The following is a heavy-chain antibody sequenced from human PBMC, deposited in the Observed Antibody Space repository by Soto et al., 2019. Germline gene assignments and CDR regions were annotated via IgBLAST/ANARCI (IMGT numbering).Heavy chain of an antibody. V-gene: IGHV3-30*18. Sequence: VQLVESGGGVVQPGRSLRLSCAASGFTFSDYAMHWVRQAPGKGLEWVAVVSHDGRNTHYADSVKGRFTISRDSSKNMVSLHITSLRAEDTAVYYCAKGGQQWLVTFDFNYWGQGALVTVSS. J-gene: IGHJ4*02. D-gene: IGHD6-19*01. CDR3: AKGGQQWLVTFDFNY. CDR2: VSHDGRNT. CDR1: GFTFSDYA.